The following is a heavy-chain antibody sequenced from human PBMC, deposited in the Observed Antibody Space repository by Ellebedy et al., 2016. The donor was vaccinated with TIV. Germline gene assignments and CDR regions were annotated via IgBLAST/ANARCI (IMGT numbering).Heavy chain of an antibody. V-gene: IGHV4-59*01. CDR3: ARGAPFPYYFDS. J-gene: IGHJ4*02. CDR2: IYHSGSN. Sequence: MPSETLSLTCAVSGGFISNYYWTWIRQSPETGLEWIGYIYHSGSNGSNPSLKSRVPISVDTPKNQFSLNLNSVTAADTAVYYCARGAPFPYYFDSWGQGLLVTVSS. CDR1: GGFISNYY.